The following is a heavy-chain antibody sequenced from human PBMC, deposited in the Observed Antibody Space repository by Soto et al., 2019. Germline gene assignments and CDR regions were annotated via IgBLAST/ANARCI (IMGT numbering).Heavy chain of an antibody. Sequence: GASVKVSCKASGYTFTSYGISWVRQAPGQGLEWMGWISAYNGNTNYAQKLQGRVTMTTDTSTSTAYMELRSLRSDGTAVYYCASNSYSSGWPPYDYWGQGTLVTVSS. D-gene: IGHD6-19*01. CDR2: ISAYNGNT. CDR3: ASNSYSSGWPPYDY. V-gene: IGHV1-18*01. J-gene: IGHJ4*02. CDR1: GYTFTSYG.